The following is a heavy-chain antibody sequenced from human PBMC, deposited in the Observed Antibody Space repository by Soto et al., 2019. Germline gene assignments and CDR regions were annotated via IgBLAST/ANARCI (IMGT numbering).Heavy chain of an antibody. CDR1: GYTFTSYD. D-gene: IGHD3-3*01. V-gene: IGHV1-8*01. J-gene: IGHJ6*04. CDR2: MNPNSGNT. Sequence: QVQLVQSGAEVKKPGASVKVSCKASGYTFTSYDINWVRQATGQGLEWMGWMNPNSGNTGYAQKFQGRVTMTRNTSISTAYMELSSLRSEDTAVYYCASGDFWSDYYYYGMDVWGKGTTVTVSS. CDR3: ASGDFWSDYYYYGMDV.